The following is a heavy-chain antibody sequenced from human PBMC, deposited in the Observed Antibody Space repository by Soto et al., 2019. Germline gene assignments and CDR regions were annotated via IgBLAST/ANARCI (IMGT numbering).Heavy chain of an antibody. J-gene: IGHJ6*02. CDR2: IGTAGDT. CDR1: GFTFISYD. V-gene: IGHV3-13*01. Sequence: PWGSLRLSCAASGFTFISYDMHWFRQATGKGLEWVSAIGTAGDTYYPGSVKGRFTISRENAKNSLYLQMNSLRAGDTAVYHCARGRYSGYDDLKDYYYGMDVWGQGTTVTVS. D-gene: IGHD5-12*01. CDR3: ARGRYSGYDDLKDYYYGMDV.